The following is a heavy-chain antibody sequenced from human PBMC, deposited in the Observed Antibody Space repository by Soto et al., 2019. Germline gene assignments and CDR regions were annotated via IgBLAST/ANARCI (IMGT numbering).Heavy chain of an antibody. CDR1: GYTFTSYD. J-gene: IGHJ4*02. D-gene: IGHD1-1*01. V-gene: IGHV1-8*01. CDR3: ARRAETNGWNGFGADRYYFDF. CDR2: MNPNTGNS. Sequence: ASVKVSCKASGYTFTSYDIYWVRQATGQGLEWMGWMNPNTGNSAYAQKFQGRVTVTSDTSINTVHMELSSLRSEDTAVYYCARRAETNGWNGFGADRYYFDFWGQGTLVTVSS.